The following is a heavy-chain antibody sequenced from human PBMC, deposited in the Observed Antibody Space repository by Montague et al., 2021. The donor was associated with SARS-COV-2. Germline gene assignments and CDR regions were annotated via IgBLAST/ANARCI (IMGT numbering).Heavy chain of an antibody. Sequence: SLRLSCAASVFTFSSYSMNWVRQAPGKGLEWVSSISTSSLYIYYAASVKGRFTISRANAKNSLFLQMDSLRAEDTAVYYCWRALSASYSVGGDSFDIWGQGTMVTVSS. CDR2: ISTSSLYI. D-gene: IGHD5/OR15-5a*01. CDR1: VFTFSSYS. V-gene: IGHV3-21*01. CDR3: WRALSASYSVGGDSFDI. J-gene: IGHJ3*02.